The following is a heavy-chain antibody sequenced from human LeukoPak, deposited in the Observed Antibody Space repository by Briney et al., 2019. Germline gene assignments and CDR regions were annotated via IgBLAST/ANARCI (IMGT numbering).Heavy chain of an antibody. V-gene: IGHV3-30-3*01. CDR2: ISYDGSNK. CDR1: GFTFSSYA. Sequence: GGSLRLSCAASGFTFSSYAMHWVRRAPGKGLEWVAVISYDGSNKYYADSVKGRFTISRDNSKNTLYLQMNSLRAEDTAVYYCARDVPYYYDSYNWFDPWGQGTLVTVSS. CDR3: ARDVPYYYDSYNWFDP. J-gene: IGHJ5*02. D-gene: IGHD3-22*01.